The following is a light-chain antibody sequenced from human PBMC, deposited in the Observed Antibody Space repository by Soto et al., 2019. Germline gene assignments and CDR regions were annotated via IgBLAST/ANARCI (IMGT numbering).Light chain of an antibody. CDR1: QSVTSSY. CDR2: GVS. Sequence: EIVLTQSPGTVSLSPVERATLSCRASQSVTSSYLAWYQQKPGQAPRLLIYGVSSRATGIPDRFSGSGSGAEFTLTINSLQSEDFAVYYCQPYNNWPLTFGGGTKVDIK. V-gene: IGKV3-20*01. CDR3: QPYNNWPLT. J-gene: IGKJ4*01.